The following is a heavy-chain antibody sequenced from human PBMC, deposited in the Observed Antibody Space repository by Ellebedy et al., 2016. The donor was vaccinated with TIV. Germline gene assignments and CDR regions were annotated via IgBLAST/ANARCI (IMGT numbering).Heavy chain of an antibody. CDR2: ISGSSSTI. Sequence: GGSLRLSCAASGFTFSSYSLNWVRQAPGKGLEWVSSISGSSSTIYYADSVKGRFTISRDDSKNTLYLQMSSLRAEDTAVYYCARHWDYYYDSSGYYWGYWGQGTLVTVSS. CDR1: GFTFSSYS. D-gene: IGHD3-22*01. CDR3: ARHWDYYYDSSGYYWGY. J-gene: IGHJ4*02. V-gene: IGHV3-48*01.